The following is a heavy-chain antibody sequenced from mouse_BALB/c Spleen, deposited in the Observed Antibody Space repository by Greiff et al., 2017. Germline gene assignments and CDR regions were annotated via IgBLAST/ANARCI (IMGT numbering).Heavy chain of an antibody. V-gene: IGHV14-4*02. CDR3: NHVAY. J-gene: IGHJ3*01. CDR1: GFNIKDYY. Sequence: EVQLQQSGAELVRSGASVKMSCTASGFNIKDYYMHWVKQRPEQGLEWIGWIDPENGDTEYAPKFQGKATMTADTSSNTAYLQLSSLTSEDTAVYYCNHVAYWGQGTLVTVSA. CDR2: IDPENGDT.